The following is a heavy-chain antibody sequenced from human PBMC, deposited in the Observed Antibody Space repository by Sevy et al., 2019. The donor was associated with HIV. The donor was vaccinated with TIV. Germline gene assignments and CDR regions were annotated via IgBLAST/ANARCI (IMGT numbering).Heavy chain of an antibody. CDR2: INTDTGSP. D-gene: IGHD3-16*01. CDR1: GYTFTSYA. Sequence: ASVKVSCKASGYTFTSYALNWARQAPGQGLEWMGWINTDTGSPTYAQGFTGRFVFSLDTSVSTAYLQISSLKAEDTAVYYCARNGGENWGQGTLVTVSS. V-gene: IGHV7-4-1*02. J-gene: IGHJ4*02. CDR3: ARNGGEN.